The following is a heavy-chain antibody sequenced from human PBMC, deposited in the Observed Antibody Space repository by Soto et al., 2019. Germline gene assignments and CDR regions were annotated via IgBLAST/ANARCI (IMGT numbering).Heavy chain of an antibody. D-gene: IGHD6-13*01. V-gene: IGHV1-18*04. CDR3: AVFIADGAFDI. J-gene: IGHJ3*02. CDR2: ISPKHGTA. Sequence: ASVKVSCKASGGGNLRDYRTTWVRQAPGQGLEWMGGISPKHGTANYAQKFQGRVTMTADTSTSTAYMELRSLRSDDTAVYYCAVFIADGAFDIWGQGTMVTVSS. CDR1: GGGNLRDYR.